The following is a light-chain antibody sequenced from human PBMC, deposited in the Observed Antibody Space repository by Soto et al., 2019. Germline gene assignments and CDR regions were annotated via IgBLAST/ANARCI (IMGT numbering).Light chain of an antibody. V-gene: IGLV1-40*01. CDR3: QSYDSSLSGWV. CDR1: SSNIGAGYD. J-gene: IGLJ3*02. Sequence: QAVLTQPPSVSGAPGQRVTISCTGSSSNIGAGYDVHWYQQLPGTAPKLLIYGNGNGPSGVPDRFSGSKSGTSASLAITGLQDEDETDYYCQSYDSSLSGWVFGGGTKVTVL. CDR2: GNG.